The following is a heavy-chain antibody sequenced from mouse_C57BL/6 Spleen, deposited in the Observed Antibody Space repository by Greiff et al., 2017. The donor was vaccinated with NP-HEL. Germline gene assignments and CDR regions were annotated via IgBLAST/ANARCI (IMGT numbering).Heavy chain of an antibody. D-gene: IGHD4-1*01. CDR1: GFTFSSYA. CDR3: ARGCNWDRDFDY. V-gene: IGHV5-4*01. J-gene: IGHJ2*01. CDR2: ISDGGSYT. Sequence: VQLKESGGGLVKPGGSLKLSCAASGFTFSSYAMSWVRQTPEKRLEWVATISDGGSYTYYPDNVKGRFTISRDNAKNNLYLQMSHLTSEDTAMYYCARGCNWDRDFDYWGQGTTLTVSS.